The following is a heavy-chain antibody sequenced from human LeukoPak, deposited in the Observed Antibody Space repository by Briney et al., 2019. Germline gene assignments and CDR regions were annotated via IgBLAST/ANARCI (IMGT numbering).Heavy chain of an antibody. Sequence: GASVKVSCKASGYTFTSYYMHWVRQAPGQGLEWMGIINPSGGSTSYAQKFQGRVTMTRDTSSSTVYMELSSLRSDDTAVYYCARHSSGWYNYYYYMDVWGKGTTVTVSS. D-gene: IGHD6-19*01. CDR3: ARHSSGWYNYYYYMDV. J-gene: IGHJ6*03. V-gene: IGHV1-46*01. CDR2: INPSGGST. CDR1: GYTFTSYY.